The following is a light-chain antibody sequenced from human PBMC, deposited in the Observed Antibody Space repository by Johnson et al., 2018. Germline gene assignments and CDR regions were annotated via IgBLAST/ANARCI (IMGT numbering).Light chain of an antibody. CDR1: SSNIGNNY. Sequence: QSVLTQPPSVSAAPGQKVTISCSGSSSNIGNNYVSWYQQLPGTAPKLLIYENNKRPSGIPDRFSGSKSGTSATLGITGLQTGDEAGYYCVTLDSSLGAGNVFGTGTKVTVL. J-gene: IGLJ1*01. CDR2: ENN. CDR3: VTLDSSLGAGNV. V-gene: IGLV1-51*02.